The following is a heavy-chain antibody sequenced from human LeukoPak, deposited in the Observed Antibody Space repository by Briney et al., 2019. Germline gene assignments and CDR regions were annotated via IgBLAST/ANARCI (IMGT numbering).Heavy chain of an antibody. D-gene: IGHD4-17*01. CDR1: GFTFSSYG. Sequence: GGSLRLSGAASGFTFSSYGMHWFRQAPGKGLEGVAVIWYDGSNKYYADSVKGRFTISRDNSKNTLYLQMNSLRAEDTAVYYCASTVTTLGGFDYWGQGTLVTVSS. CDR3: ASTVTTLGGFDY. CDR2: IWYDGSNK. J-gene: IGHJ4*02. V-gene: IGHV3-33*01.